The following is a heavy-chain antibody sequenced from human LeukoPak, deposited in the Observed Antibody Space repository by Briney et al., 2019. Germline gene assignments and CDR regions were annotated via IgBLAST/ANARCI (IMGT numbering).Heavy chain of an antibody. J-gene: IGHJ4*02. CDR1: GFTFSSYS. CDR2: ISTSSSYI. V-gene: IGHV3-21*01. Sequence: GSLRLSCAASGFTFSSYSMNWVRQAPGKGLEWVSSISTSSSYIYYADSVKGRFTISRDNARNSLSLQVSRLRAEDTAVYYCAKELGGIGPFGYWGQGTLVTVSS. CDR3: AKELGGIGPFGY. D-gene: IGHD3-16*01.